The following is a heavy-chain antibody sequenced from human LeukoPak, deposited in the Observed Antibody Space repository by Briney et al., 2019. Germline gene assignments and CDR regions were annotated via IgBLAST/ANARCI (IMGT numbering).Heavy chain of an antibody. D-gene: IGHD6-19*01. CDR2: IYYSGST. Sequence: ETLSLTCTVSGGSISSSSYYWGWIRQPPGKGLEWIGSIYYSGSTYYNPSLKSRVTISVDTSKNQFSLKLSSVTAADTAVYYCARERYSSGCPDYWGQGTLVTVSS. CDR3: ARERYSSGCPDY. CDR1: GGSISSSSYY. J-gene: IGHJ4*02. V-gene: IGHV4-39*02.